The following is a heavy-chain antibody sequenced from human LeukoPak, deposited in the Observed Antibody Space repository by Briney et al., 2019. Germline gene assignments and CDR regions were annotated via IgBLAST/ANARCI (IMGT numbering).Heavy chain of an antibody. J-gene: IGHJ6*02. CDR2: IKQDGSEK. CDR3: AREEVVVPAAMPEDYYGMDV. D-gene: IGHD2-2*01. CDR1: GFTFSSYW. V-gene: IGHV3-7*03. Sequence: GGSLRLSCAASGFTFSSYWMSWVRQAPGKGLEWVANIKQDGSEKYYVDSVKGRFTISRDNAKNSLYLQMNSLRAEDTAVYYCAREEVVVPAAMPEDYYGMDVWGQGTTVTVSS.